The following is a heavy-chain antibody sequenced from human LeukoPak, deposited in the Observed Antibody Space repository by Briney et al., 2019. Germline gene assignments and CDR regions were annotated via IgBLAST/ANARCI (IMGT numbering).Heavy chain of an antibody. D-gene: IGHD3-22*01. V-gene: IGHV1-2*02. CDR1: GYTFTGYY. CDR2: INPNSGGT. Sequence: GASVKVSCKASGYTFTGYYMHWVRQAPGQGLEWRGWINPNSGGTNYAQKFQGRVTMTRDTSISAAYMELNRLRSDDTAVYYYARLGYSYDSSGYPLDSWFDPWGQGTLVTVSS. CDR3: ARLGYSYDSSGYPLDSWFDP. J-gene: IGHJ5*02.